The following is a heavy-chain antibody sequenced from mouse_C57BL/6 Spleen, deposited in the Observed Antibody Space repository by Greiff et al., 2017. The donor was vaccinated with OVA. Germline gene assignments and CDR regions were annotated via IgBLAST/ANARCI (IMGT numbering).Heavy chain of an antibody. CDR2: IYPGDGDT. Sequence: VQLQESGAELVKPGASVKISCKASGYAFSSYRMNWVKQRPGKGLEWIGQIYPGDGDTNYNGKFKGKATLTADKSSSTAYMQLSSLTSEDSAVYFCARGNYYGSSPYFDYWGQGTTLTVAS. CDR3: ARGNYYGSSPYFDY. J-gene: IGHJ2*01. D-gene: IGHD1-1*01. V-gene: IGHV1-80*01. CDR1: GYAFSSYR.